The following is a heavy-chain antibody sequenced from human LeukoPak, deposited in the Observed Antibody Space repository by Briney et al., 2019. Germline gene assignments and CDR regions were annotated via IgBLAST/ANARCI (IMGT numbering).Heavy chain of an antibody. CDR1: GYTFTSYY. J-gene: IGHJ4*02. D-gene: IGHD3-22*01. Sequence: ASVKVSCKASGYTFTSYYMHWVRQAPGQGLEWMGIINPSSGSTSYAQKFQGRVTMTRDTSTSTVYMELSSLRSEDTAVYYCARVLHDYYDSSGYFDYWGQGTLVTVSS. V-gene: IGHV1-46*01. CDR3: ARVLHDYYDSSGYFDY. CDR2: INPSSGST.